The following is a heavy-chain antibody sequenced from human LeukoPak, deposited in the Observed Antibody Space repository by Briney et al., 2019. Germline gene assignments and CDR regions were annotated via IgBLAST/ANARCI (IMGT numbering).Heavy chain of an antibody. CDR1: XXXXG. CDR3: ARLIPAHYYYGMDV. D-gene: IGHD2-2*01. V-gene: IGHV1-18*01. Sequence: XXXXGISXXRQAPGQGXEWMGXXSAYNGNTNYAQKLQGRVTMTTDTSTSTAYMELSSLRSEDTAVYYCARLIPAHYYYGMDVWGKGTTVTVSS. CDR2: XSAYNGNT. J-gene: IGHJ6*04.